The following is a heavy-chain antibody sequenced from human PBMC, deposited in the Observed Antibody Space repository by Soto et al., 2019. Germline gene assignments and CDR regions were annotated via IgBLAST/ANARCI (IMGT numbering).Heavy chain of an antibody. D-gene: IGHD3-22*01. V-gene: IGHV1-69*13. Sequence: SVKVSCKASGGTFSSYAISWVRQAPGQGLEWMGGIIPIFGTANYAQKFQGRVTITADESTSTAYMELSSLRSEDTAVYYCARESAGRDEFESSGDFDYWGQGTLVTVSS. CDR2: IIPIFGTA. J-gene: IGHJ4*02. CDR1: GGTFSSYA. CDR3: ARESAGRDEFESSGDFDY.